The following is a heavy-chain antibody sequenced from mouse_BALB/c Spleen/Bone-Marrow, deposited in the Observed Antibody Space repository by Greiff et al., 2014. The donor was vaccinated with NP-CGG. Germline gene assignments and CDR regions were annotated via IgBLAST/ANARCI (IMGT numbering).Heavy chain of an antibody. CDR2: IDPANGNT. D-gene: IGHD2-1*01. Sequence: EVQGVESGAELVKPGASVKLSCTASGFNIKDTYMHWVKQRPGQGLEWIGRIDPANGNTKYDPKFQGKATITADTSSNTAYLQLSSLTSEDTAVYYCAIYYGNYYAMDYWGQGTSVTVSS. CDR3: AIYYGNYYAMDY. J-gene: IGHJ4*01. CDR1: GFNIKDTY. V-gene: IGHV14-3*02.